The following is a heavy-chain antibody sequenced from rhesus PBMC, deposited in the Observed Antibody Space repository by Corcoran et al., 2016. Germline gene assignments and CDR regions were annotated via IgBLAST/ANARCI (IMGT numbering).Heavy chain of an antibody. CDR2: IDSRGRT. CDR1: GGSISGYY. CDR3: ARGGGGWNWYLDL. J-gene: IGHJ2*01. Sequence: QLQLQESGPGLVKPSETLSLTCAVSGGSISGYYWSWIRQPPGKGLAWIGRIDSRGRTDYNPSLMSRVTISRDTSKKQFSLKMTAVTAADTAVYYCARGGGGWNWYLDLWGPGTPITISS. V-gene: IGHV4-160*01. D-gene: IGHD6-25*01.